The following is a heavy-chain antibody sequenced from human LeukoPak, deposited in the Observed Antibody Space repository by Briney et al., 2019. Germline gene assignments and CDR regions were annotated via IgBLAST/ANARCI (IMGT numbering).Heavy chain of an antibody. CDR2: INGDGDTT. CDR3: ARETVQSLDY. V-gene: IGHV3-74*01. Sequence: GGSLRLSCAASGFTFSSYWMHWVRQAPGKGLVWVSRINGDGDTTRYADSVKGRFTISRDNAKNTLYLQMNSLTDEDTAVYYCARETVQSLDYWGQGTLLTVSS. CDR1: GFTFSSYW. D-gene: IGHD6-19*01. J-gene: IGHJ4*02.